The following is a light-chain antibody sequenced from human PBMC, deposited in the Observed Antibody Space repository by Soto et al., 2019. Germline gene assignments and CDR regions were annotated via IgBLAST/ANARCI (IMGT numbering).Light chain of an antibody. CDR3: ATWDDSLNGVV. CDR2: SNS. CDR1: SSNIGRNT. J-gene: IGLJ2*01. Sequence: QAVVTQPPSASGTPGQRVSISCSGGSSNIGRNTVNWYHQLPGSAPKLLIYSNSQRPSGVPDRFSGSKSGTSASLAISGLQSEDEADYYCATWDDSLNGVVFGGGTKLTVL. V-gene: IGLV1-44*01.